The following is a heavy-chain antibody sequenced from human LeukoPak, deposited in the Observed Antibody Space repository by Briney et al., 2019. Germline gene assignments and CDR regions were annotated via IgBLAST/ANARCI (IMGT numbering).Heavy chain of an antibody. J-gene: IGHJ4*02. V-gene: IGHV3-30*04. CDR2: VSSDGSYR. Sequence: GRSLRLSCAASGFTFSSYALHWVRQAPGKGLEWVALVSSDGSYRHYPDSVKDRFTISRDNSKNTLWLQIDSLRNEDTAVYYCVRHRLRRPYYFDHWGQGTLVTVST. D-gene: IGHD3-16*01. CDR3: VRHRLRRPYYFDH. CDR1: GFTFSSYA.